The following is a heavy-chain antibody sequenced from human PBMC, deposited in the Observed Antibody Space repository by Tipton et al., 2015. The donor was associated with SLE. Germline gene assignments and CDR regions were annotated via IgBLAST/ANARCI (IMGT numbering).Heavy chain of an antibody. V-gene: IGHV4-31*03. CDR2: IYYTGST. CDR1: GGSISSRGYY. J-gene: IGHJ4*02. Sequence: LRLSCTVSGGSISSRGYYWSWIRQHPGKGLEWIGYIYYTGSTYYNPSLKSRVTISVDTSKNKISLKLSSVTAADTAVYYCARGQHQFGRFDYWGQGTLVTVSS. D-gene: IGHD3/OR15-3a*01. CDR3: ARGQHQFGRFDY.